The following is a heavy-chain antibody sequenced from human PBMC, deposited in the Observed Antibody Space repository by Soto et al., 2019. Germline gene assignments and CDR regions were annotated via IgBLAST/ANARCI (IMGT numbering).Heavy chain of an antibody. J-gene: IGHJ4*02. V-gene: IGHV4-39*01. CDR3: ARDYGGNSGYMLTPDY. CDR2: IFFTGST. D-gene: IGHD4-17*01. CDR1: GGSISGSGYY. Sequence: SETLSLTCTVSGGSISGSGYYWGWIRQPPGKGLEWIGSIFFTGSTSYNPSLKSRVSMSVDTSKKQFSLKLSSVTAADTAVYYCARDYGGNSGYMLTPDYWGQGVLVTVSS.